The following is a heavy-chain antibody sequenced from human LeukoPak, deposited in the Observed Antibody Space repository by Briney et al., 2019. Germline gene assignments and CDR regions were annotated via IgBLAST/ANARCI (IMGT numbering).Heavy chain of an antibody. V-gene: IGHV1-8*03. Sequence: GASVKVSCKASGYTFTSYDINWVRQATGQGLEWMGWMNPNSGNTGYAQKFQGRVTITRNTSISTAYMELSSLRSEDTAVYYCARGDLCTSCYAYYYYGMDVWGQGTTVTVSS. J-gene: IGHJ6*02. CDR1: GYTFTSYD. D-gene: IGHD2-2*01. CDR3: ARGDLCTSCYAYYYYGMDV. CDR2: MNPNSGNT.